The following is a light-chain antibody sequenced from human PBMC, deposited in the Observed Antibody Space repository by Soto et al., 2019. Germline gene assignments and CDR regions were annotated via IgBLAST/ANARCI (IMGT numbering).Light chain of an antibody. CDR3: LVYGDSPPAYT. CDR2: GAF. CDR1: QSVSSRN. J-gene: IGKJ2*01. Sequence: EIVLTQSPGTLSLFPGERATLSCRASQSVSSRNLAWYRQKPGQAPSLLIYGAFNRATGIPDRFSGSGPATDFTLTISRLEPADFALYYCLVYGDSPPAYTFGQGTKLDIK. V-gene: IGKV3-20*01.